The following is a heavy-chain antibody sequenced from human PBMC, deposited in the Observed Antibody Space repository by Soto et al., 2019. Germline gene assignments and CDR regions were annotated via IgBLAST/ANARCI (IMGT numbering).Heavy chain of an antibody. V-gene: IGHV5-51*01. CDR1: GYSFTNYW. Sequence: PGESLKISCKGSGYSFTNYWIGWVRQMPGQGLEWMGIIYPGDSDTRYSPSFRGQVTISADKSISTAYLQWNSLKASDTAMYYCARRFTNYEFFNYWGQGTLVTVSS. D-gene: IGHD3-3*01. J-gene: IGHJ4*02. CDR3: ARRFTNYEFFNY. CDR2: IYPGDSDT.